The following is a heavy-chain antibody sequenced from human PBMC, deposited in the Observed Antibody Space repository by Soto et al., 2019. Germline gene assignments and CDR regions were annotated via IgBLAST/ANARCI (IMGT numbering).Heavy chain of an antibody. D-gene: IGHD1-1*01. CDR3: ARKLDNTGMDV. J-gene: IGHJ6*02. CDR1: GGTCGAYA. Sequence: PVGPLRLWWAASGGTCGAYAVSWFRQARGKGQEWVSSISGASRYIYYADSVKGRFTISRDNAKNSVYLEMNSLRAEDTAVYYCARKLDNTGMDVWGHGTTVTVSS. CDR2: ISGASRYI. V-gene: IGHV3-21*01.